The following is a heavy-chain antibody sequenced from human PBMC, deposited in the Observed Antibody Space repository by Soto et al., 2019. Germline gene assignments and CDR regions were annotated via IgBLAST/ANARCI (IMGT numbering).Heavy chain of an antibody. CDR2: ISYDGSNK. J-gene: IGHJ4*02. Sequence: QVQLVESGGGVVQPGRSLRLSCAASGFTFSSYAMHWVRQAPGKGLEWVAVISYDGSNKYYADSVKGRFTISRDNSKNTLYLQMNSLRAEDTAVYYCARGTRELLRHPFDYWGQGTLVTVSS. CDR1: GFTFSSYA. CDR3: ARGTRELLRHPFDY. D-gene: IGHD1-26*01. V-gene: IGHV3-30-3*01.